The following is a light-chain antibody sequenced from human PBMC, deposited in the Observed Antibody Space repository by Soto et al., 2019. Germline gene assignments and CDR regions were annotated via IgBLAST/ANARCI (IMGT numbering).Light chain of an antibody. CDR1: SSNIGAGYD. Sequence: QSALAQPPSVSGAPGQRVTISCSGSSSNIGAGYDVHWYQQLPGKAPKLLIYANNNRPSGVPDRFSGSKSVTSASLAIAGLQAEDEADYYCQSYDSSLTVFGTGTKV. V-gene: IGLV1-40*01. J-gene: IGLJ1*01. CDR2: ANN. CDR3: QSYDSSLTV.